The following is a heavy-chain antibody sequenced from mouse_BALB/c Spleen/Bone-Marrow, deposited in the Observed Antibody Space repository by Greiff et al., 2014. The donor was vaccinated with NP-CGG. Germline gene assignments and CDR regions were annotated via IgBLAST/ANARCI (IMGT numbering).Heavy chain of an antibody. CDR3: GSYYDGSRSVDY. CDR1: GFNIKDTY. V-gene: IGHV14-3*02. D-gene: IGHD1-1*01. CDR2: IDPANGNT. Sequence: EVQLQESGAELVKPGASVKLSCTASGFNIKDTYMHWVKQRPEQGLEWIGRIDPANGNTKYDPKFQGKATITADTSSNTAYLQLSSLTAEDAAVCYWGSYYDGSRSVDYWGQGTLVTVSA. J-gene: IGHJ3*01.